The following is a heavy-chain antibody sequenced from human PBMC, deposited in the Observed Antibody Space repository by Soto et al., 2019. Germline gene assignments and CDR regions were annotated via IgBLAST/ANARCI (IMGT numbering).Heavy chain of an antibody. CDR1: GYTFTSYA. D-gene: IGHD1-26*01. J-gene: IGHJ4*02. CDR2: INAGNGNT. V-gene: IGHV1-3*01. Sequence: ASVKVSCKASGYTFTSYAMHWVRQAPGQRLEWMGWINAGNGNTKYSQKFQGRVTITRDTSASTAYMELSSLRSEDTAVYYCARDPPTTPTNSGSYFDYWGQGTLVTVSS. CDR3: ARDPPTTPTNSGSYFDY.